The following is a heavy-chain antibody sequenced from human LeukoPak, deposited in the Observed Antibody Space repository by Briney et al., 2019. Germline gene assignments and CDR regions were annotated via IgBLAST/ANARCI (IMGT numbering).Heavy chain of an antibody. V-gene: IGHV4-59*08. CDR2: IYYSGST. D-gene: IGHD1-26*01. Sequence: SETLSLTCTVSGGSISSYYWSWIRQPPGKGLEWIGYIYYSGSTNYNPSLKSRVTISVDTSKNQFSLKLSSVTAADTAVYCCARHFAGATDYWGQGTLVTVSS. CDR1: GGSISSYY. J-gene: IGHJ4*02. CDR3: ARHFAGATDY.